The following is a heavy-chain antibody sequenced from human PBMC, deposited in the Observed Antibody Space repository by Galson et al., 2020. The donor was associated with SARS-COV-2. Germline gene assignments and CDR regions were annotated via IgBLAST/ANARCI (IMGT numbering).Heavy chain of an antibody. Sequence: GGSLRLSCSASGFTFSXXXXXXXXXAPGKGLAYVSXXXXNGGTSFYIDSLNGRFTMSRDNSKNTFYLQMTGLRLEDTAIYYCLAYSSTRQNFWGQGTLVTVSS. J-gene: IGHJ4*02. V-gene: IGHV3-64D*09. CDR3: LAYSSTRQNF. CDR1: GFTFSXXX. D-gene: IGHD2-2*01. CDR2: XXXNGGTS.